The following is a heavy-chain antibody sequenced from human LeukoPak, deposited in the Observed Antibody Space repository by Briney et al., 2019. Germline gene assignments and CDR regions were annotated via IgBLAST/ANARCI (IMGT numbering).Heavy chain of an antibody. V-gene: IGHV1-18*04. CDR3: ARGGYCSSTSCYAPKYFQH. J-gene: IGHJ1*01. Sequence: ASVTVSCTASGYTFTSYGISWVRQAPGQGLEWMGWISAYNGNTNYAQKLQGRVTMTTDTSTSTAYMELRSLRSDDTAVYYCARGGYCSSTSCYAPKYFQHWGQGTLVTVSS. D-gene: IGHD2-2*01. CDR1: GYTFTSYG. CDR2: ISAYNGNT.